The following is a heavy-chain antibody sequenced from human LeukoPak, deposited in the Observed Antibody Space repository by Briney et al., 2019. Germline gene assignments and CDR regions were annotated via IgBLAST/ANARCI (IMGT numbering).Heavy chain of an antibody. CDR1: GFTLSSYG. CDR2: IRNDGSNT. Sequence: PGGSLRLSCAASGFTLSSYGMHWVRQAPGKGLEWVAFIRNDGSNTYYTDSVKGRFTISRDNSKNTLYLQMNSLRAEDTAVYYCARDFTIFRLTYYFGYWGQGTLVTVSS. CDR3: ARDFTIFRLTYYFGY. J-gene: IGHJ4*02. V-gene: IGHV3-30*02. D-gene: IGHD3-9*01.